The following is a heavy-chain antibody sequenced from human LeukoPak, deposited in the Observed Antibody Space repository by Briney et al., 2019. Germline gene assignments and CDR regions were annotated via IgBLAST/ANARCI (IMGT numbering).Heavy chain of an antibody. CDR1: GFTFSDYY. D-gene: IGHD5-12*01. V-gene: IGHV3-74*01. CDR3: ARYNSGYEGPRSDY. CDR2: INSDGSST. J-gene: IGHJ4*02. Sequence: PGGSLRLSCAASGFTFSDYYMSWIRQAPGKGLVWVSRINSDGSSTSYADSVKGRFTISRDNAKNTLYLQMNSLRAEDTAVYYCARYNSGYEGPRSDYWGQGTLVTVSS.